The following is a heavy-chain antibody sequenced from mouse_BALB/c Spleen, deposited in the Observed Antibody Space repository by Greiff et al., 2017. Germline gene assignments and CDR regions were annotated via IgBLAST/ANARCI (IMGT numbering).Heavy chain of an antibody. CDR1: GFSLTSYG. D-gene: IGHD2-3*01. V-gene: IGHV2-2*02. CDR2: IWSGGST. Sequence: VQRVESGPGLVQPSQSLSITCTVSGFSLTSYGVHWVRQSPGKGLEWLGVIWSGGSTDYNAAFISRLSISKDNSKSQVFFKMNSLQANDTAIYYCARNDGYSAWFAYWGQGTLVTVSA. J-gene: IGHJ3*01. CDR3: ARNDGYSAWFAY.